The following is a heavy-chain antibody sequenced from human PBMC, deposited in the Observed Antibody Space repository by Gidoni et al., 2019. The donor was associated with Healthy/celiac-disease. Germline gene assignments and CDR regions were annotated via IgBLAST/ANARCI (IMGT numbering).Heavy chain of an antibody. CDR1: GCSISSSSYY. V-gene: IGHV4-39*01. J-gene: IGHJ5*02. CDR3: ARPKGYSLRFDP. Sequence: QLQLQASGPGLVKPSETLSLTCPVSGCSISSSSYYWGWIRQPPGKGLEWNGSTYYRGSTYYNPSRKSRVTISVDTSKNQFSLKLSSVNAADTAVYYCARPKGYSLRFDPWGQGTLVTVSS. CDR2: TYYRGST. D-gene: IGHD1-1*01.